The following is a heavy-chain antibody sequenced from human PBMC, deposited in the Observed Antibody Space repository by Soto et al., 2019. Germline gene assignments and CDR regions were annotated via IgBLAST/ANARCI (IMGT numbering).Heavy chain of an antibody. CDR2: IYYSGST. CDR1: GGSISSGGYY. D-gene: IGHD3-3*01. J-gene: IGHJ4*02. Sequence: SETLSLTCTVSGGSISSGGYYWSWIRQHPGKGLEWIGYIYYSGSTYYNPSLKSRVTISVDTSKNQFSLKLSSVTAADTAVYYCARHYVLRFLEWFPTFDYWGQGTLVTVSS. V-gene: IGHV4-31*03. CDR3: ARHYVLRFLEWFPTFDY.